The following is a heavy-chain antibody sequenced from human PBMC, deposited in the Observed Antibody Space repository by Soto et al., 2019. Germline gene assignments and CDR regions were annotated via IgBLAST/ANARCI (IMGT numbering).Heavy chain of an antibody. J-gene: IGHJ6*03. CDR2: INHSGST. CDR3: VRCGITQRNTSSGVVPENYMDV. Sequence: SETLSLTCAVYGGSFSGYYWSWIRQPPGKGLEWIGEINHSGSTNYNPSLKSRVTISVDTSENQFSLKLSSVTAADTAVYYCVRCGITQRNTSSGVVPENYMDVWGKGTTVTVSS. V-gene: IGHV4-34*01. CDR1: GGSFSGYY. D-gene: IGHD3-3*01.